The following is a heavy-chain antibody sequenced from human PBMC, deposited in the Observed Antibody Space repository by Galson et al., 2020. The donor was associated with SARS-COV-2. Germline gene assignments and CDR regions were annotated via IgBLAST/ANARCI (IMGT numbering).Heavy chain of an antibody. CDR1: GYTFTGYY. D-gene: IGHD6-19*01. CDR2: INPNSGGT. J-gene: IGHJ6*02. Sequence: ASVKVSCKASGYTFTGYYMHWVRQAPGQGLEWMGRINPNSGGTNYAQKFQGRVTMTRDTSISTAYMELSRLRSDDTVVYYCARGQWLVPHHDNYYYYGMDVWGQGTTVTVSS. CDR3: ARGQWLVPHHDNYYYYGMDV. V-gene: IGHV1-2*05.